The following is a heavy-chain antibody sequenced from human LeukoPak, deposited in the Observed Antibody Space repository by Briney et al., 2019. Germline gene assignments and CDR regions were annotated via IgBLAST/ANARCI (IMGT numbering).Heavy chain of an antibody. Sequence: PSETLSLTCAVYGGSFSGYYWSWIRQPPGKGLEWIGEINHSGSTNYNPCLKSRVTISVDTSKNQFSLKLSSVTAADTAVYYCARGYSSSFYYYYYYMDVWGKGTTVTVSS. V-gene: IGHV4-34*01. CDR2: INHSGST. CDR3: ARGYSSSFYYYYYYMDV. D-gene: IGHD6-6*01. J-gene: IGHJ6*03. CDR1: GGSFSGYY.